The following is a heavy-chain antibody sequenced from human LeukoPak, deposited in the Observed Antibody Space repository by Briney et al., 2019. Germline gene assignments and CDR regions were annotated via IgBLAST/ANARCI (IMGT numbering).Heavy chain of an antibody. V-gene: IGHV3-23*01. J-gene: IGHJ4*02. D-gene: IGHD6-6*01. CDR1: GFTFSSYA. CDR3: AKTYSSSSNSDY. CDR2: ISGRGGST. Sequence: PTGGSLRLSCAASGFTFSSYAMSWVRQAPGKGLEWVSAISGRGGSTYYADSVKGRFTISRDNSKNTLYLQMNSLRAEDTAVYYCAKTYSSSSNSDYWGQGTLVTVSS.